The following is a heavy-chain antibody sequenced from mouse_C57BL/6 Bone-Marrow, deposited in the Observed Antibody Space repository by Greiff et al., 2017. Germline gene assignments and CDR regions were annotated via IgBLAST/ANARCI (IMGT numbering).Heavy chain of an antibody. J-gene: IGHJ4*01. Sequence: EVKVVESGGGLVQSGRSLRLSCATSGFTFSDFYMEWVRQAPGKGLEWIAASRNKANDYTTEYSASVKGRFIVSRDTSQSILYLQMNALRAEDTAIYYCARDVYGNYGFYAMDYWGQGTSVTVSS. D-gene: IGHD2-1*01. V-gene: IGHV7-1*01. CDR1: GFTFSDFY. CDR2: SRNKANDYTT. CDR3: ARDVYGNYGFYAMDY.